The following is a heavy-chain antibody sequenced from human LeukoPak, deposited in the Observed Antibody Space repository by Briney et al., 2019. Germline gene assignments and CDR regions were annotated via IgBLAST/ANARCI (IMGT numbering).Heavy chain of an antibody. Sequence: GESVKISCKGSGYSFTSYWIGWVRQMPGKGLEWMGIIYPGDSNTRYSPSFQGQVTISADKSINTAYLQWSSLKASDTAMYYCARRVYSSSSGVFDYWGQGTLVTVSS. CDR1: GYSFTSYW. J-gene: IGHJ4*02. CDR2: IYPGDSNT. D-gene: IGHD6-6*01. V-gene: IGHV5-51*01. CDR3: ARRVYSSSSGVFDY.